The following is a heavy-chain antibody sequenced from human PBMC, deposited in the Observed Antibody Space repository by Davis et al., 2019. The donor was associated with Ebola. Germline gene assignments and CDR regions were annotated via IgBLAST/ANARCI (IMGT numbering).Heavy chain of an antibody. CDR2: IYYSGST. CDR1: GGSISSSSYY. J-gene: IGHJ6*02. CDR3: ARRVATMGYYYYGMDV. D-gene: IGHD5-12*01. Sequence: MPSETLSLTCTVSGGSISSSSYYWGWIRQPPGKGLEWIGTIYYSGSTYYNPSLKSRLTISVDTSKNQFSLKLSSVTAADTAVYYCARRVATMGYYYYGMDVWGQGTTVTVSS. V-gene: IGHV4-39*01.